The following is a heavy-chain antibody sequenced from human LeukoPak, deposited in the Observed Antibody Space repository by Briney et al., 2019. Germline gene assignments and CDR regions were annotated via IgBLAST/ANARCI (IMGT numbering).Heavy chain of an antibody. D-gene: IGHD5-24*01. Sequence: SETLSLTCTVSGGSINNYYGTWIRQPPGKGLEWIGCIYSSGSTNYNPSLKSRVTISVDTSKNQFSLNLNSVTAADTAVYYCARRATFSTPGRYYMDVWGKGTTVTVSS. V-gene: IGHV4-4*09. CDR3: ARRATFSTPGRYYMDV. CDR2: IYSSGST. CDR1: GGSINNYY. J-gene: IGHJ6*03.